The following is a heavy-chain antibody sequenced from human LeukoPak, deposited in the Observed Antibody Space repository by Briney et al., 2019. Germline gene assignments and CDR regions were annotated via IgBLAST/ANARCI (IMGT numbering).Heavy chain of an antibody. V-gene: IGHV1-2*02. CDR3: ARQSSGFFASDY. J-gene: IGHJ4*02. CDR1: GYTFTGYY. D-gene: IGHD6-25*01. CDR2: INPNSGGT. Sequence: ASVKVSCKASGYTFTGYYMHWVRQAPGQGLEWMGWINPNSGGTNYAQNFQGRVTMTRDPSISTAYMELSRLRSDDTAVYFCARQSSGFFASDYWGQGTLVTVSS.